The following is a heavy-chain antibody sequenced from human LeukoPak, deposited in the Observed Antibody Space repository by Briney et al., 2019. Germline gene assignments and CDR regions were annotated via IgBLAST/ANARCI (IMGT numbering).Heavy chain of an antibody. CDR2: ISYSSTYI. CDR3: ARWRAGIAVAVDY. D-gene: IGHD6-19*01. Sequence: GGSLRLSCAASGFTFSSYSMNWVRQAPGKGLEWVSSISYSSTYIYYADSVQGRFTISRDDAKSSLYLQMNSLRAEDTAVYYCARWRAGIAVAVDYWGQGTLVTVSS. CDR1: GFTFSSYS. V-gene: IGHV3-21*01. J-gene: IGHJ4*02.